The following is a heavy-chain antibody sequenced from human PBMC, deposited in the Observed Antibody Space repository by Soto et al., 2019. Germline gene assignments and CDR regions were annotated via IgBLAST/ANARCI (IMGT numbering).Heavy chain of an antibody. CDR2: ISHTGRT. CDR1: GGSISSGNSYA. Sequence: QLQLQESGSGLVKPSQTLSLTCAVSGGSISSGNSYAWSWIRQPPGKGLEWIGSISHTGRTSYNPTLKGRVTMSVDKPKNQSSLKLYSVTAADMAVYSCARAVAPYLGTWFDPWGQGSLVIVSS. D-gene: IGHD3-16*01. J-gene: IGHJ5*02. V-gene: IGHV4-30-2*01. CDR3: ARAVAPYLGTWFDP.